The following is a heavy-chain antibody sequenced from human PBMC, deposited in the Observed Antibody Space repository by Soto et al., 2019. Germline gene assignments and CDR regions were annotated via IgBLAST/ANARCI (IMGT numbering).Heavy chain of an antibody. Sequence: PGWSLRLSCAASGFTFSSYGMHWVRQAPGKGLEWVAVISYDGSNKYYADSVKGRFTISRDNSKNTLYLQMNSLRAEDTAVYYCAKGPAPFDYWGQGTLVTVSS. CDR3: AKGPAPFDY. J-gene: IGHJ4*02. V-gene: IGHV3-30*18. CDR1: GFTFSSYG. CDR2: ISYDGSNK.